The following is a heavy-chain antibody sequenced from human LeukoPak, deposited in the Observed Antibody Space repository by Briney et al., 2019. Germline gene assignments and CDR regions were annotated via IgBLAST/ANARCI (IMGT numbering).Heavy chain of an antibody. J-gene: IGHJ4*02. D-gene: IGHD4-23*01. CDR1: GGSISSSSYY. Sequence: SETLSLTCTVSGGSISSSSYYWGWIRQPPGKGLEWIGSIYYSGNTYYNPSLKSRVTISVDTSKNQFSLKLRSVTAADTAVYYCAREVTTVVTGFDYWGQGTLVTVSS. CDR3: AREVTTVVTGFDY. CDR2: IYYSGNT. V-gene: IGHV4-39*07.